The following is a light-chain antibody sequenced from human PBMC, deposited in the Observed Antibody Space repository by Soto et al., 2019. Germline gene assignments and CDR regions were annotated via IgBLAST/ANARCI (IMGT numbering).Light chain of an antibody. V-gene: IGLV2-11*01. Sequence: QSVLTQPRSVSGSPGQSVTISCTGTSSDVGGYNYVSWYQQHPGKAPKLMIYDVSKRPSGVPDRFSGSKSGNTASLTISGLQAEDEADYSCCSYAGSYTPLYVFGTGTKVTVL. CDR2: DVS. CDR1: SSDVGGYNY. CDR3: CSYAGSYTPLYV. J-gene: IGLJ1*01.